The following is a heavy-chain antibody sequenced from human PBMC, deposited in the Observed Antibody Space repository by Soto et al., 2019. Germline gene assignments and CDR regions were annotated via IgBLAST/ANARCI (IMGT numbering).Heavy chain of an antibody. J-gene: IGHJ3*02. Sequence: SETLSLTCTGSGGSISSSSYYWGWIRQPPGKGLEWIGSIYYSGSTYYNPSLKSRVTISVDTSKNQFSLKLSSVTAADTAVYYCASHDSGSYSGDAFDIWGQGTMVTVSS. V-gene: IGHV4-39*01. CDR3: ASHDSGSYSGDAFDI. CDR1: GGSISSSSYY. D-gene: IGHD1-26*01. CDR2: IYYSGST.